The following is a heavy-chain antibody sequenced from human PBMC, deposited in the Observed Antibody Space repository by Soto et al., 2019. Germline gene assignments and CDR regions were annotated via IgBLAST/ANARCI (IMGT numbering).Heavy chain of an antibody. CDR1: GGSISSYY. V-gene: IGHV4-59*01. Sequence: SETLSLTCTVSGGSISSYYWSWIRQPPGKGLEWIGYIYYSGSTNYNPSLKSRVTISVDTSKNQFSLKLSSVTAADTAVYYCARDVRGSYYYDRSGYYFDAFDIWGQGTMVTVSS. CDR2: IYYSGST. J-gene: IGHJ3*02. D-gene: IGHD3-22*01. CDR3: ARDVRGSYYYDRSGYYFDAFDI.